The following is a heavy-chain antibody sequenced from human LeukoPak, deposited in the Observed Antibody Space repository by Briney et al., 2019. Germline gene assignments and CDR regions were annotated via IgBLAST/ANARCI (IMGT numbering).Heavy chain of an antibody. D-gene: IGHD5-12*01. J-gene: IGHJ4*02. CDR1: GYTFTSYY. V-gene: IGHV1-46*01. CDR3: ARDTAGGKDSYYFDY. Sequence: ASVKVSCMASGYTFTSYYMHWVRQAPGQGLEWMGIINPSGGSTSYAQKFQGRVTMTRDTSTSTVYMELSSLRSEDTAVYYCARDTAGGKDSYYFDYWGQGTLVTVSS. CDR2: INPSGGST.